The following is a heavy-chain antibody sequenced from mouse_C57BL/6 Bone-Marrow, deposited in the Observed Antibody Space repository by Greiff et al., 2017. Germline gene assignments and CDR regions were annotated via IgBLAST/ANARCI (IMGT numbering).Heavy chain of an antibody. CDR2: IYPGDGDT. CDR1: GYAFSSSW. V-gene: IGHV1-82*01. Sequence: VQLQQSGPELVKPGASVKISCKASGYAFSSSWMNWVKQRPGKGLEWIGRIYPGDGDTNYNGKFKGKATLTADKSSSTAYMQLSSLTSEDSAVYFCASHYYGSANRFAYWGQGTLVTVSA. D-gene: IGHD1-1*01. CDR3: ASHYYGSANRFAY. J-gene: IGHJ3*01.